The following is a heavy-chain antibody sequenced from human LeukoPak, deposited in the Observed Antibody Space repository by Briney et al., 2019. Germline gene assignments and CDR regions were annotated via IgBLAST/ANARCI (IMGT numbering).Heavy chain of an antibody. J-gene: IGHJ5*02. CDR3: ARGERRDGYNFDNWFDP. V-gene: IGHV1-69*13. CDR2: IIPIFGTA. D-gene: IGHD5-24*01. CDR1: GGTFSSYA. Sequence: SVKVSCKASGGTFSSYAISWVRQAPGPGLEWMGGIIPIFGTANYAQKFQGRVTITADESTSTAYMELSSLRSEDTAVYYCARGERRDGYNFDNWFDPWGQGTLVTVSS.